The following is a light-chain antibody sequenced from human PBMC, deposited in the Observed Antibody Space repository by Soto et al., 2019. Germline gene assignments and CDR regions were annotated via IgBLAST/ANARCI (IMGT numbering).Light chain of an antibody. CDR1: QGISSY. J-gene: IGKJ4*01. CDR3: QQLNSYPPVT. CDR2: AAS. Sequence: DIELTQSPSFLSASVGDRVTITCRASQGISSYLAWYQQKPGKAPKLLIYAASTLQSGVPSRFSGSGSGTEFTPTISSLQPEDFVTYYCQQLNSYPPVTFGGGTKVEIK. V-gene: IGKV1-9*01.